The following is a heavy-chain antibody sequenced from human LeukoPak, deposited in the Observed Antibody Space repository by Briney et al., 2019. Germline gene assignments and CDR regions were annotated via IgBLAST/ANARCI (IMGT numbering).Heavy chain of an antibody. V-gene: IGHV3-23*01. CDR1: GFTFSSYA. CDR2: ISGSGDNT. D-gene: IGHD3-22*01. CDR3: AKDHTPTYDSSGYYYSHDAFDI. Sequence: GGSLRLSCAASGFTFSSYAMSWVRQAPGKGLEWVSGISGSGDNTYYADSVKGRFTISRDNSKNTLYLQMNSLRAEDTAVYYCAKDHTPTYDSSGYYYSHDAFDIWGQGTMVTVSS. J-gene: IGHJ3*02.